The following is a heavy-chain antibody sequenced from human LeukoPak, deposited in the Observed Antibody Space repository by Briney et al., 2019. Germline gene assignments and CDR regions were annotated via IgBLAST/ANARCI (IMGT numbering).Heavy chain of an antibody. V-gene: IGHV3-23*01. D-gene: IGHD3-22*01. CDR3: AKDQNLYHYDSSGYYPFDY. CDR1: GFTFSSYA. CDR2: ISGSGGST. J-gene: IGHJ4*02. Sequence: GGSLRLSCAASGFTFSSYAMSWVRQAPGKGLEWVSAISGSGGSTYYADSVKGRFTISRDNSKNTLYLQMNSLRAEDTAVYYCAKDQNLYHYDSSGYYPFDYWGQGTLVTVSS.